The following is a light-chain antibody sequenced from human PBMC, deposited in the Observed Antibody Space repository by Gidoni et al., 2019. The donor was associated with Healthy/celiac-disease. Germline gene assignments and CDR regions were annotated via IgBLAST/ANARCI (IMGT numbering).Light chain of an antibody. CDR1: QSISSY. V-gene: IGKV1-39*01. CDR3: QQSYSTPT. Sequence: IQLTQSPSSLSASVGDRVTITCRASQSISSYLNWYQQKPGKAPKLLIYAASSLQSGVPSRFSGSGSGTDFTLTISSLQPEDFATYYGQQSYSTPTFGQGTKVEIK. CDR2: AAS. J-gene: IGKJ1*01.